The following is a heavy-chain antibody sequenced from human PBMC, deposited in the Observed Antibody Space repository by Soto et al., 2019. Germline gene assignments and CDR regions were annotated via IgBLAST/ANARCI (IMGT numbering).Heavy chain of an antibody. CDR3: ARVGSSSGWYTDFDY. V-gene: IGHV1-69*13. Sequence: ASVKVSCKASGGTFSSYAISWVRQAPGQGLEWMGGIIPIFGTANYAQKFQGRVTITADESTSTAYMELSSLRSEDTAVYYCARVGSSSGWYTDFDYWVQGTMVTVSS. CDR2: IIPIFGTA. CDR1: GGTFSSYA. J-gene: IGHJ4*02. D-gene: IGHD6-19*01.